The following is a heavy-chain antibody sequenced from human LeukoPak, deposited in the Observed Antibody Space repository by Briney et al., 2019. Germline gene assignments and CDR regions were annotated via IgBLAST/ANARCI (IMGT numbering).Heavy chain of an antibody. D-gene: IGHD2-2*02. CDR3: ARDRSRSYTRDWFDP. J-gene: IGHJ5*02. Sequence: SETLSLTCTVSGGSINGYYWSWIRQPAGKGLEWIGRVYNSESINYNPSLKSRVTMSIDTSKNQFYLKLNSVTAADTAVYYCARDRSRSYTRDWFDPWGQGALVTVSS. V-gene: IGHV4-4*07. CDR2: VYNSESI. CDR1: GGSINGYY.